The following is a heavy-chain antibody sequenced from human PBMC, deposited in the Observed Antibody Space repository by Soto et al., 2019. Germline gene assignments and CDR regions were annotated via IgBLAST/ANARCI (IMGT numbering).Heavy chain of an antibody. CDR2: ISAYNGNT. D-gene: IGHD3-22*01. V-gene: IGHV1-18*01. Sequence: ASVKVSCKASGYTFTSYGISWVRQAPGQGLEWMGWISAYNGNTNYAQKLQGRVTMTTDTSTSTAYMELRSLRSDDTAVYYCARDPDYDSSGYYSEYFQHWGQGTLVTVS. J-gene: IGHJ1*01. CDR3: ARDPDYDSSGYYSEYFQH. CDR1: GYTFTSYG.